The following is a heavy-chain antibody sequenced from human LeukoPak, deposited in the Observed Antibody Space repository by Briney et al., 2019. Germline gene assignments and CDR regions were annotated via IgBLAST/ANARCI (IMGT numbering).Heavy chain of an antibody. J-gene: IGHJ4*02. D-gene: IGHD2/OR15-2a*01. CDR3: AKCRRNILRYFDY. Sequence: PGGSLRLSCAASGFTFSSYAMSWVRQAPGKGLEWVSAISGSGGSTYYADSVKGRFTISRDNSKNTLYLQTNSLRAEDTAVYYCAKCRRNILRYFDYWGQGTLVTVSS. V-gene: IGHV3-23*01. CDR1: GFTFSSYA. CDR2: ISGSGGST.